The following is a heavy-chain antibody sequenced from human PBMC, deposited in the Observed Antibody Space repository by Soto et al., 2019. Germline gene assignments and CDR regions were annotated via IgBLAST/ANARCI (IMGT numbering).Heavy chain of an antibody. CDR3: ARANILTGFYVTYFDH. CDR2: INHSGST. CDR1: GGSFSGYY. Sequence: QVQLHQWGAGLLKPSETLSLTCGVTGGSFSGYYWSWIRQPPGKGLEWIGDINHSGSTNYIPSFKSRLTISVDTSKNQFSLKLNSVTAADTAVYYCARANILTGFYVTYFDHWGRGILVTVSS. J-gene: IGHJ2*01. D-gene: IGHD3-9*01. V-gene: IGHV4-34*01.